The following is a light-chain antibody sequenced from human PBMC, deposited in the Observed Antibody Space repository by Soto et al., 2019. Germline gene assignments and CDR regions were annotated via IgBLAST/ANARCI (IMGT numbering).Light chain of an antibody. V-gene: IGLV1-40*01. CDR2: GNS. J-gene: IGLJ1*01. Sequence: QSVLTQPPSVSGVPGQRVTISYTGSSSNIGAGYDVHWYQQLPGTAPKLLIYGNSNRPSGVPDRFSGSKSGTSASLAITGLQAEDEADYYCQSYDSSLSGGVFGTGTKVTVL. CDR3: QSYDSSLSGGV. CDR1: SSNIGAGYD.